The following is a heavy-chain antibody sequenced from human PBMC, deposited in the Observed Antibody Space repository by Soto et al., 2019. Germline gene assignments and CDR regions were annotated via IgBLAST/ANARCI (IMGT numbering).Heavy chain of an antibody. D-gene: IGHD2-15*01. CDR2: IIPIFGTA. CDR1: GGTFSSYA. Sequence: QVQLVQSGAEVKKPGPSVKVSCKASGGTFSSYAISWVRQAPGQGLEWMGGIIPIFGTANYAEEFQGRVTITADESTSTSDMELSRLRCEATAVYYCARVDVVVVAATVWGRGTMVTVSS. J-gene: IGHJ4*02. V-gene: IGHV1-69*01. CDR3: ARVDVVVVAATV.